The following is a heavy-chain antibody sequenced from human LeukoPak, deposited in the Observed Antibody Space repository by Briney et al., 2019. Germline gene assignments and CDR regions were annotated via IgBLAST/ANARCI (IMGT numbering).Heavy chain of an antibody. Sequence: GASVKVSCKASGYTFTGYYMHWVRQAPGQGLEWMGWINPNSGGTNYAQKFQGRVTMTRDTSISTAYMELSRLRSDDTAVYYCASLWGPYCGGDCYSAPFDYWGQGTLVTVSS. V-gene: IGHV1-2*02. D-gene: IGHD2-21*02. CDR1: GYTFTGYY. J-gene: IGHJ4*02. CDR3: ASLWGPYCGGDCYSAPFDY. CDR2: INPNSGGT.